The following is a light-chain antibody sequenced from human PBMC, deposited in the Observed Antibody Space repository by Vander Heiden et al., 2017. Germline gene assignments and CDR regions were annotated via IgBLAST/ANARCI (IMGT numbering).Light chain of an antibody. V-gene: IGLV3-21*03. CDR3: QVWDSSSDHWV. CDR1: NIGSKS. J-gene: IGLJ3*02. CDR2: DDR. Sequence: SSVLTQPPSVSVAPETTALTTWGGNNIGSKSEHWYQQKPGQAPVLVVYDDRDRPSGIPERLSGANSGNTATLTINRVEAGDEADEYCQVWDSSSDHWVFGGGTKLTVL.